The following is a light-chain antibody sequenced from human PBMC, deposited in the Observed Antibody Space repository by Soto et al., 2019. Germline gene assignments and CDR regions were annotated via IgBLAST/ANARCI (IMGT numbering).Light chain of an antibody. CDR1: QTVRNNY. CDR2: DAS. J-gene: IGKJ5*01. CDR3: QQRSNRPLT. V-gene: IGKV3D-20*02. Sequence: EFVLTQSPGTLSLSPGERATLSCRASQTVRNNYLAWYQQKPGQAPRLLIYDASSRATGIPARFSGSGSGTDFTLTISSLDPEDFAVYYCQQRSNRPLTFGQGTRLEIK.